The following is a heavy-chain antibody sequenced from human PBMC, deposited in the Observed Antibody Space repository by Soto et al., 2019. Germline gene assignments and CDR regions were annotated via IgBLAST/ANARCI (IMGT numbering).Heavy chain of an antibody. CDR1: GFTFSSYW. CDR2: IKQDGSEK. CDR3: ARGGYSYGTNWFDP. D-gene: IGHD5-18*01. V-gene: IGHV3-7*03. Sequence: GGSLRLSCAASGFTFSSYWMSWVRQAPGKGLEWVANIKQDGSEKYYVDSVKGRFTISRDNAKNSLYLQMNSLRAEDTAVYYCARGGYSYGTNWFDPWGQGTLVTVSS. J-gene: IGHJ5*02.